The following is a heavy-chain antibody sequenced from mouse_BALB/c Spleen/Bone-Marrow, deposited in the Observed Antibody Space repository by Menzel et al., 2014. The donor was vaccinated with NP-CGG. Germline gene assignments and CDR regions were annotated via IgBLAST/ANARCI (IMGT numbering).Heavy chain of an antibody. V-gene: IGHV7-3*02. D-gene: IGHD1-2*01. CDR3: ARDFTTASYWHFDV. CDR1: GFTFTDYY. Sequence: EVKLVESGGDLVQPGGSLRLSCATSGFTFTDYYMSWVRQPPGKALEWLGFIRNKANGYTTEYSASVKGRFTISRDNSQSILYLQMNTLRAEDSATYYCARDFTTASYWHFDVWGAGPRSPSPQ. CDR2: IRNKANGYTT. J-gene: IGHJ1*01.